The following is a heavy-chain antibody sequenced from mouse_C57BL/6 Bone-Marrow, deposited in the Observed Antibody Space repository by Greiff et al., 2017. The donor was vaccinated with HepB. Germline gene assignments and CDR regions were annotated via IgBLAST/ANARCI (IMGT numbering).Heavy chain of an antibody. CDR3: TRSDYYGSSWFAY. D-gene: IGHD1-1*01. Sequence: VNVVESGAELVRPGASVTLSCKASGYTFTDYEMHWVKQTPVHGLEWIGAIDPETGGTAYNQKFKGKAILTADKSSSTAYMELRSLTSEDSAVYYCTRSDYYGSSWFAYWGQGTLVTVSA. V-gene: IGHV1-15*01. CDR2: IDPETGGT. CDR1: GYTFTDYE. J-gene: IGHJ3*01.